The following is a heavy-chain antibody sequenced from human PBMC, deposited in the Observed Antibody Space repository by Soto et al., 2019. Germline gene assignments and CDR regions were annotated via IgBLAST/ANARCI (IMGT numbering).Heavy chain of an antibody. CDR3: AKPLYYYDSSGYPSGMDV. J-gene: IGHJ6*02. CDR2: ISYDGSNK. CDR1: GFTFSSYG. D-gene: IGHD3-22*01. V-gene: IGHV3-30*18. Sequence: QVQLVESGGGVVQPGRSLRLSCAASGFTFSSYGMHWVRQAPGKGLEWVAVISYDGSNKYYADSVKGRFTISRDNSKNTLYLQMNSLRAEDTTVYYCAKPLYYYDSSGYPSGMDVWGQGTTVTVSS.